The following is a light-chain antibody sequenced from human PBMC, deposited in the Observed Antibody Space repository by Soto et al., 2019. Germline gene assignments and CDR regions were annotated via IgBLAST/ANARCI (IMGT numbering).Light chain of an antibody. J-gene: IGKJ4*01. CDR3: QQRSNWPLT. CDR1: QSVSSY. Sequence: EIVLTQSPATLSLSPGERATLSCRASQSVSSYLAWYQQKPGQAPRLLIYDASNRATGIPARFSGSGSGTDFTLIIISLEPEDFAVYYCQQRSNWPLTFGGGTKVDIK. CDR2: DAS. V-gene: IGKV3-11*01.